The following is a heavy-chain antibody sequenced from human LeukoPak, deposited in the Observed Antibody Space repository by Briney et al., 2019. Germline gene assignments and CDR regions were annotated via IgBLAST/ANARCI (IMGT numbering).Heavy chain of an antibody. CDR3: ARETSSAFDY. D-gene: IGHD3-22*01. V-gene: IGHV1-18*01. J-gene: IGHJ4*02. CDR1: GYTFTSYG. CDR2: ISGYNGYT. Sequence: ASVKVSCKASGYTFTSYGISWVRQAPGQGLEWMGWISGYNGYTHYAHSLQGRVTMTTDTSTSTAYMELRSLRSDDTAVYYCARETSSAFDYWGQGTLVTVSS.